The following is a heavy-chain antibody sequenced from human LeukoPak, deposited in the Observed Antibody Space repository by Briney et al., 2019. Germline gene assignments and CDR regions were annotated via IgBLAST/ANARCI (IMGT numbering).Heavy chain of an antibody. CDR2: ISYDGSNK. D-gene: IGHD3-10*01. CDR3: ARGDRYYGSGSSPGVS. Sequence: PGGSLRLSCAASGFTFSSYAMHWVRQAPGKGLEWVAVISYDGSNKYYADSVKGRFTISRDNSKNTLYLQMNSLRAEDTAVYYCARGDRYYGSGSSPGVSWGQGTLVTVSS. CDR1: GFTFSSYA. V-gene: IGHV3-30*04. J-gene: IGHJ5*02.